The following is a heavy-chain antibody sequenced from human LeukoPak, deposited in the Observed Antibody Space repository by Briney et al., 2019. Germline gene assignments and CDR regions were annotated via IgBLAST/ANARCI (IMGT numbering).Heavy chain of an antibody. CDR2: ISWNSGSI. D-gene: IGHD3-10*01. J-gene: IGHJ4*02. CDR1: GFTFDDYA. CDR3: AKEDGFGELLGFDY. V-gene: IGHV3-9*01. Sequence: GGSLRLSCAASGFTFDDYAMHWVRQAPGKGLEWVSGISWNSGSIGYADSVKGRFTISGDNAKNSLYLQMNSLRAEDTALNYCAKEDGFGELLGFDYWGQGTLVTVSS.